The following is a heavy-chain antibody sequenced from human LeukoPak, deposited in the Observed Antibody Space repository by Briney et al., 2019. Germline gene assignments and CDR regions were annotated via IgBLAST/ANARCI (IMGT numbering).Heavy chain of an antibody. CDR2: INPNSGGT. CDR3: AALSGSSDDAFDI. V-gene: IGHV1-2*04. J-gene: IGHJ3*02. D-gene: IGHD3-22*01. Sequence: ASVKVSCEASGYTFTGYYMHWVRQAPGQGLEWMGWINPNSGGTNYAQKFQGWVTMTRDTSISTAYMELSRLRSDDTAVYYCAALSGSSDDAFDIWGQGTMVTVSS. CDR1: GYTFTGYY.